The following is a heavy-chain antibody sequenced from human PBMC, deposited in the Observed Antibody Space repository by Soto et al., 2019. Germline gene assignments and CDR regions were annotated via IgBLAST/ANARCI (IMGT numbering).Heavy chain of an antibody. CDR1: GYTFTSYD. Sequence: ASVKVSCKASGYTFTSYDISWVRQAPGQGLEWMGWISVYNGNTNYAQKLQGRVTMTTDTSTRTAYMELRSLRSDDTAVYYCARVGAIVINWFDPWGQGTLVTVAS. J-gene: IGHJ5*02. V-gene: IGHV1-18*01. D-gene: IGHD2-15*01. CDR2: ISVYNGNT. CDR3: ARVGAIVINWFDP.